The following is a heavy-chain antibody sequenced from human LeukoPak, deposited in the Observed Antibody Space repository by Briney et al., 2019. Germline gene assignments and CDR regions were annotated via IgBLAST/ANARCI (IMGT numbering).Heavy chain of an antibody. Sequence: ASVKVSCKASGYTFTSYYIHWVRQAPGQGLEWMGWINPNSGGTNYAQKFQGRVTMTRDTSISTAYMELSRLRSDDTAVYYCARAYSSSDGIVGYWGQGTLVTVSS. D-gene: IGHD6-6*01. J-gene: IGHJ4*02. V-gene: IGHV1-2*02. CDR3: ARAYSSSDGIVGY. CDR1: GYTFTSYY. CDR2: INPNSGGT.